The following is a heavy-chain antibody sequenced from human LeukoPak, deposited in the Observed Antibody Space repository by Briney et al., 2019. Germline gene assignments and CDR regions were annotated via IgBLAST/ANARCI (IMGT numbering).Heavy chain of an antibody. CDR2: IKVDGSEI. Sequence: GGSLRLSCAASGFTFSMYWMSWVRQAPGKGPEWVANIKVDGSEIYYMDSVKGRFTISRDNAKSSLYLQMDSLRAEDTAVYYCTRDRQGPRLYEMDIWGQGTTVTVSS. CDR3: TRDRQGPRLYEMDI. CDR1: GFTFSMYW. J-gene: IGHJ6*02. V-gene: IGHV3-7*01. D-gene: IGHD2-8*01.